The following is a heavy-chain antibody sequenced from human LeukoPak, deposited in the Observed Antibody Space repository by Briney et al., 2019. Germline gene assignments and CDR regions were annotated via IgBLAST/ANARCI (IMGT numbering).Heavy chain of an antibody. D-gene: IGHD2-21*01. CDR1: GYTFTRYG. CDR2: ISAYNGNT. CDR3: ARDREEFNCGGDCYSSGWFDP. J-gene: IGHJ5*02. Sequence: GASVEVSCKASGYTFTRYGISWVRQAPGQGLEWMGWISAYNGNTNYAQKLQGRVTMTTDTSTSTAYMELRSLRSDDTAVYYCARDREEFNCGGDCYSSGWFDPWGQGTLVTVSS. V-gene: IGHV1-18*01.